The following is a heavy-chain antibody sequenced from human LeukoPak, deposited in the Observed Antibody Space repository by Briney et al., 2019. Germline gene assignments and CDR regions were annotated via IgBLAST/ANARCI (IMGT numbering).Heavy chain of an antibody. CDR2: IYSSRSP. D-gene: IGHD3-22*01. CDR1: DDSISSYY. J-gene: IGHJ6*03. V-gene: IGHV4-4*07. Sequence: SDTLSLTCTVSDDSISSYYWSWIRQPAGKGLDRTGRIYSSRSPNYNPSLESRVAISVDKSKNQFSLKLSSVTAADTAVYYCARDNLGPYDSSGKGRYYYYMDVWGKGTTVTVSS. CDR3: ARDNLGPYDSSGKGRYYYYMDV.